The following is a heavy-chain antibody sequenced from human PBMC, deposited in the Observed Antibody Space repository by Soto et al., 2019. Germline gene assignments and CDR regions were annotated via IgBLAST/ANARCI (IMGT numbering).Heavy chain of an antibody. V-gene: IGHV3-15*07. D-gene: IGHD3-16*02. J-gene: IGHJ4*02. Sequence: GGPRLSCAASGFTFSNAWMNWVRQAPGKGLEWVGRIKSKTDGGTTDYAAPVKGRFTISRDDSKNTLYLQMNSLKTEDTAVYYCTTVEDYVWGSYRPVHYWGQGTLVTVSS. CDR1: GFTFSNAW. CDR2: IKSKTDGGTT. CDR3: TTVEDYVWGSYRPVHY.